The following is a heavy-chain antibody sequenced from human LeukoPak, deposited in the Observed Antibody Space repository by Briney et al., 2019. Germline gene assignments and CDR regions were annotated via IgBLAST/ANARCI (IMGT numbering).Heavy chain of an antibody. CDR3: ARDGITMIVVVNEFDY. V-gene: IGHV3-53*05. CDR2: IYSGGST. J-gene: IGHJ4*02. D-gene: IGHD3-22*01. CDR1: GFTVSSNY. Sequence: TGGSLRLSCAASGFTVSSNYMSWVRQAPGKGLEWVSVIYSGGSTYYADSVKGRFTISRDNSKNTLYLQMNSLRAEDTAVYYCARDGITMIVVVNEFDYWGQGTLVTVSS.